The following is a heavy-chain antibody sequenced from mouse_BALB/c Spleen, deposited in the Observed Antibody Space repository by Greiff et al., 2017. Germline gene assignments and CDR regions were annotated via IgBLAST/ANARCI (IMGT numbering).Heavy chain of an antibody. D-gene: IGHD1-2*01. Sequence: VQLKQSGAELVKPGASVKLSCTASGFNIKDTYMHWVKQRPEQGLEWIGRIDPANGNTKYDPKFQGKATITADTSSNTAYLQLSSLTSEDTAVYYCARAYGYDYWGQGTTLTVSS. V-gene: IGHV14-3*02. CDR2: IDPANGNT. J-gene: IGHJ2*01. CDR3: ARAYGYDY. CDR1: GFNIKDTY.